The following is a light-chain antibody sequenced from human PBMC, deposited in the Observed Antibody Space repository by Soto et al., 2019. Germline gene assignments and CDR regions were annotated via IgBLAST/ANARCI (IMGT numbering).Light chain of an antibody. J-gene: IGLJ3*02. CDR3: QSYDSSNLWV. V-gene: IGLV6-57*01. CDR2: EDK. Sequence: NFMLTQPHSVSESPGKTVTISCTRSRGSIASNYVQCYQQRPGSSPTTVMYEDKQRPSGVPDRFSGSIDSSSNSASLTISGLKTEDEADYYCQSYDSSNLWVFGGGTKLTVL. CDR1: RGSIASNY.